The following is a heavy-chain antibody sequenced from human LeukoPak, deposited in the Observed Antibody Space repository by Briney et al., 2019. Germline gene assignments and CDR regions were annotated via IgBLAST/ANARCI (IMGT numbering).Heavy chain of an antibody. CDR3: ARHPWDGGYSSSWTYRYFDL. J-gene: IGHJ2*01. V-gene: IGHV4-59*08. CDR1: GGSISSYY. D-gene: IGHD6-13*01. Sequence: KSSETLSLTCTVSGGSISSYYWSWIRQPPGKGLEWIGYIYYSGSTNYNPSLKSRVTISVDTSKNQFSLKLSSVTAADTAVYYCARHPWDGGYSSSWTYRYFDLWGRGTLVTVSS. CDR2: IYYSGST.